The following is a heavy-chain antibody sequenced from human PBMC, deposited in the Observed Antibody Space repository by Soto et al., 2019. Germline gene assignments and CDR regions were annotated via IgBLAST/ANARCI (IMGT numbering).Heavy chain of an antibody. V-gene: IGHV4-59*08. CDR1: GGSISSYY. J-gene: IGHJ4*02. CDR3: ARLWGWFGDY. Sequence: QVQLQESGPGLVKPSETLSLTCTVSGGSISSYYWSWIRQPPGKGLEWIGYIYYSGSTNYNPSLXRXVXVXXDTSKNQFSLKLSSVTAADTAVYYCARLWGWFGDYWGQGTLVTVSS. CDR2: IYYSGST. D-gene: IGHD3-10*01.